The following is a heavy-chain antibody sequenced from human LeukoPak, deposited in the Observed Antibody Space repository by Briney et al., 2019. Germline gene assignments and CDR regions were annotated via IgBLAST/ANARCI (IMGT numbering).Heavy chain of an antibody. CDR3: AKPPTVTRNWFDP. J-gene: IGHJ5*02. D-gene: IGHD4-11*01. Sequence: GRSLRLSCAASGFTFSRYGMYWVRQAPGKGLEWVTVISFDGSNKFYGDSVKGRFTISRDNSKNTLYLQMNSLRAEDTAVYYCAKPPTVTRNWFDPWGQGTLVTVSS. CDR1: GFTFSRYG. V-gene: IGHV3-30*18. CDR2: ISFDGSNK.